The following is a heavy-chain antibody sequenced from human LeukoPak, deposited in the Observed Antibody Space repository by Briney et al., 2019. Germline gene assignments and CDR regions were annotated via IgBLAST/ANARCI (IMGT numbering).Heavy chain of an antibody. CDR1: SDSIFSSNW. CDR2: INHSGYI. V-gene: IGHV4-4*02. D-gene: IGHD3-10*01. Sequence: PSETLSLTCTVSSDSIFSSNWWSWVRQPPGKGLEWIGEINHSGYINYNPSLKTRVTISVDTFKKEFSLRLTSVTAADTAIYYCARTRLWPTGTFDLWGQGTLVTVSS. CDR3: ARTRLWPTGTFDL. J-gene: IGHJ4*02.